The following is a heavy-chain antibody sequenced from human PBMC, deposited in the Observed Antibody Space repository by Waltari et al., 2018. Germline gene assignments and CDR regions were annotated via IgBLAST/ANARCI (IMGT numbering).Heavy chain of an antibody. CDR2: IYISGNT. D-gene: IGHD6-6*01. CDR3: AREGGSSSSESWFDP. J-gene: IGHJ5*02. CDR1: GGSVGSYY. Sequence: QVQLQESGPGLVKPSETLSLTCTVSGGSVGSYYWSWIRQPPGKGLEWIGYIYISGNTNYNPSLKSRVTISVDTSKNQFSLKLSSVTAAGTAVYYCAREGGSSSSESWFDPWGQGTLVTVSS. V-gene: IGHV4-4*09.